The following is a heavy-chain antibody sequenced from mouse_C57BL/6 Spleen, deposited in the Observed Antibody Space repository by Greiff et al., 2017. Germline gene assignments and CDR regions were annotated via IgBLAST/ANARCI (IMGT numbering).Heavy chain of an antibody. CDR2: ISSGSSTI. CDR1: GFTFSDYG. Sequence: EVQRVESGGGLVKPGGSLNLSCAASGFTFSDYGMHWVRQAPEKGLEWVAYISSGSSTIYYADTVKGRFTISRDNAKNTLFLQMTSLRSEDTAMYYCARGARTTPDYWGQGTTLTVSS. D-gene: IGHD2-12*01. CDR3: ARGARTTPDY. J-gene: IGHJ2*01. V-gene: IGHV5-17*01.